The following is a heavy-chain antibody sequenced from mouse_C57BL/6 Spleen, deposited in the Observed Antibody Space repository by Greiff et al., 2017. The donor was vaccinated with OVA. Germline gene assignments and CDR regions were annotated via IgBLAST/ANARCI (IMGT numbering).Heavy chain of an antibody. CDR2: IWSGGST. CDR1: GFSLTSYG. D-gene: IGHD1-1*01. V-gene: IGHV2-2*01. Sequence: QVQLKESGPGLVQPSQRLSITCTVSGFSLTSYGVHWVRQSPGKGLEWLGVIWSGGSTDYNAAFISRLSISKDNSKSQVFFKMNSLQADDTAIYYCARGGIYYYGSSYGYFDVWGTGTTVTVSS. CDR3: ARGGIYYYGSSYGYFDV. J-gene: IGHJ1*03.